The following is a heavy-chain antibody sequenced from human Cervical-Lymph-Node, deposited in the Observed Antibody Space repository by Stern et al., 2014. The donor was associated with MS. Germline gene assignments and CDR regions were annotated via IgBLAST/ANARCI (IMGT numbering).Heavy chain of an antibody. V-gene: IGHV1-69*01. Sequence: QVQLGQSGAEVTKPGSSVKVSCKASGGTFSDYAISWVRQAPGQGLEWMGGIIPIFGSTDYAQKFQGRVTITADESTTTTYMELSRLRSEDMAVYYCARGAYCGGDCYWGWFDSWGQGTLVTVS. CDR1: GGTFSDYA. CDR2: IIPIFGST. D-gene: IGHD2-21*02. J-gene: IGHJ5*01. CDR3: ARGAYCGGDCYWGWFDS.